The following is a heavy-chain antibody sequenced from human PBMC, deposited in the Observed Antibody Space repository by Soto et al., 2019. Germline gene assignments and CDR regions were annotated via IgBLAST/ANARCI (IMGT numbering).Heavy chain of an antibody. Sequence: PSETLSLTFTVSGGSISSGGYYWSWIRQHPGKGLEWIGYIYYSGSTYYNPSLKSRVTISVDTSKNQFSLKLSSVTAADTAVYYCARGGNPGRGFRPEYYFDYWGQGTLVTVSS. CDR1: GGSISSGGYY. V-gene: IGHV4-31*03. J-gene: IGHJ4*02. CDR3: ARGGNPGRGFRPEYYFDY. CDR2: IYYSGST. D-gene: IGHD1-1*01.